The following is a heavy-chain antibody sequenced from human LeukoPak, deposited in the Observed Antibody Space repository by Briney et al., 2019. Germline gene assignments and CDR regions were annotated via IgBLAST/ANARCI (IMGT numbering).Heavy chain of an antibody. D-gene: IGHD2-21*01. J-gene: IGHJ4*02. CDR2: IWPSGST. V-gene: IGHV4-30-2*06. CDR3: ARKGPEHLPTYFDH. Sequence: SQTLSLTCSVSGGSISSGPYFWSWIRQSPGQGLELIGYIWPSGSTNYNPSRSARVAISLDKSSNHFTLMVTAVTAADTAFYYCARKGPEHLPTYFDHWGRGILVTVFS. CDR1: GGSISSGPYF.